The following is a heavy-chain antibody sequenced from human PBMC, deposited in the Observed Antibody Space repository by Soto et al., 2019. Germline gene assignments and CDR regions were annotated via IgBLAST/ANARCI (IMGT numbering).Heavy chain of an antibody. D-gene: IGHD1-1*01. CDR2: IIPIFGTA. V-gene: IGHV1-69*12. J-gene: IGHJ6*02. CDR1: GGTFSSYA. Sequence: QVQLVQSGAEVKKPGSSVKVSCKASGGTFSSYAINWVRQAPGQGLEWMGGIIPIFGTANYAQKFQGSATIPAGESTRTADTAQSSLRLEDTAVSSGATTPPSCSCGLDAWGQGTPVTVSS. CDR3: ATTPPSCSCGLDA.